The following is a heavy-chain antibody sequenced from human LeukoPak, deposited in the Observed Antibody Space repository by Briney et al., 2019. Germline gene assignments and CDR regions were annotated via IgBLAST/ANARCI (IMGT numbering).Heavy chain of an antibody. CDR2: INWNGGST. D-gene: IGHD3-10*02. CDR1: GFTFYEHA. J-gene: IGHJ3*02. V-gene: IGHV3-20*04. CDR3: ARDMLLGDAFDI. Sequence: GGSLRLSCVVSGFTFYEHAINWVRHAPGKGLEWVSNINWNGGSTDYGDSVKGRFTISRDNAKNSVFLQIHSLRADDTALYYCARDMLLGDAFDIWGQGTMGIVSS.